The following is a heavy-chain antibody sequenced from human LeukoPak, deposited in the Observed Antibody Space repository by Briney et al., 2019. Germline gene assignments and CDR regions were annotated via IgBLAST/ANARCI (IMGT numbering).Heavy chain of an antibody. CDR3: ARERVVVTAIEDCYYGMDV. Sequence: GGSLRLSCAASGFTFDDYGMSWVRQAPGKGLEWVSGINWNGGSTGYADSVKGRFTISRDNAKNSLYLQMNSLRAEDTAVYYCARERVVVTAIEDCYYGMDVWGQGTTVTVSS. D-gene: IGHD2-21*02. J-gene: IGHJ6*02. CDR2: INWNGGST. V-gene: IGHV3-20*04. CDR1: GFTFDDYG.